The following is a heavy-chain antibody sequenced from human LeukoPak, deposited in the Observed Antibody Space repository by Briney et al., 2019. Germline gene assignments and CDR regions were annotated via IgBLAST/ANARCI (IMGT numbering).Heavy chain of an antibody. D-gene: IGHD1-26*01. CDR1: GYTFTGYY. J-gene: IGHJ5*02. CDR3: ARDPWGVNWFDP. Sequence: ASVKVSCKASGYTFTGYYMHWVRQAPGQGLEWMGWVNPNSGGTNYAQKFQGRVTMTRDTSISTAYMELSRLRSDDTAVYYCARDPWGVNWFDPWGQGTLVTVSS. V-gene: IGHV1-2*02. CDR2: VNPNSGGT.